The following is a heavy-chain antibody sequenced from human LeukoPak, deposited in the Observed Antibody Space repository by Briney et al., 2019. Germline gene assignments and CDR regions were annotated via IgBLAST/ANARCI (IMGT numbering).Heavy chain of an antibody. J-gene: IGHJ4*02. CDR1: GFTFSSYW. CDR3: ARNWQQRVGSTASDY. CDR2: IKQDGSEK. Sequence: GGSLRLSCAASGFTFSSYWMSWVRQAPGKGLEWVANIKQDGSEKNYADSAKGRFTISRDNAKNSLYLQMNSLRAEDTAVYYCARNWQQRVGSTASDYWGQGTLVTVSS. D-gene: IGHD1-1*01. V-gene: IGHV3-7*01.